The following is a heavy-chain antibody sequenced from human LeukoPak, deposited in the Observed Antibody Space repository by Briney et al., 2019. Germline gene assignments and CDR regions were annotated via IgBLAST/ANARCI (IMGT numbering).Heavy chain of an antibody. CDR3: ARDGASYGDYYYYGMDV. Sequence: GRSLRLSCAASGFTFSSYGMHWVRQAPGKGLEWVAVIWYDGSNKYYADSVKGRFTISRDNSKNTLYLQMNSLRAEDTAVYYCARDGASYGDYYYYGMDVWGQGTTVTVSS. D-gene: IGHD4-17*01. J-gene: IGHJ6*02. V-gene: IGHV3-33*01. CDR1: GFTFSSYG. CDR2: IWYDGSNK.